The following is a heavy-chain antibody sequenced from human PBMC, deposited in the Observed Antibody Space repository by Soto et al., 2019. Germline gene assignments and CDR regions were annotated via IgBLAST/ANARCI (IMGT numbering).Heavy chain of an antibody. CDR1: GNTFTGFG. J-gene: IGHJ6*03. CDR2: ISGDKDNT. D-gene: IGHD1-1*01. V-gene: IGHV1-18*01. Sequence: ASVKVSCKASGNTFTGFGISWVRQAPGQGLEWMGWISGDKDNTKYAQKFQGRVTMTTDTSTSTAYMELRSLRSDDTAIYYCAIEHRNWYDHYFFMDVWGKGNTVTVSS. CDR3: AIEHRNWYDHYFFMDV.